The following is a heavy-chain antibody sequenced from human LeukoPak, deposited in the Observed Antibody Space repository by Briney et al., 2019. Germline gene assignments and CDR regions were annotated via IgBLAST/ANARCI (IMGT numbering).Heavy chain of an antibody. CDR1: GYTFKSYG. CDR3: ARGSGRNPDFDY. J-gene: IGHJ4*02. V-gene: IGHV1-18*01. D-gene: IGHD1-26*01. CDR2: ISAYTGYT. Sequence: PSVKASCKASGYTFKSYGISWVRQAPGQGLEWMGWISAYTGYTNYAQKLQDGVTMTTDTSTSTAYMELRSLRSDDTAVYYCARGSGRNPDFDYWGQGTLVTVSS.